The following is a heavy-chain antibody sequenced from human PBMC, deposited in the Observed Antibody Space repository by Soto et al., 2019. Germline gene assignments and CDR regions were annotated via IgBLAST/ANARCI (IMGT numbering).Heavy chain of an antibody. Sequence: QLQLQESGPGLVKPSETLSLTCTVSGGSISSSSYYWGWIRQPPGKGLEWIGSIYYSGNTYYNPSLKSRVTISVDTSKNQFSLKLSSVTAADTAVYYCARHRSIAARRTCDYWGQGTLVTVSS. D-gene: IGHD6-6*01. J-gene: IGHJ4*02. CDR1: GGSISSSSYY. V-gene: IGHV4-39*01. CDR3: ARHRSIAARRTCDY. CDR2: IYYSGNT.